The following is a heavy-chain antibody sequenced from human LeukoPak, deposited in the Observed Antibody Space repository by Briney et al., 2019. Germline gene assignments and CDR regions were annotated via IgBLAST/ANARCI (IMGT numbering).Heavy chain of an antibody. V-gene: IGHV3-23*01. Sequence: GGSLRLSCAASGFTFSSYAMSWVRQAPGKGLEWVSAISGSGGSPYYADSVKGRFTISRDNSKNTLYLQMNSLRAEDTAVYYCASPSGDTANYCYYYYMDVWGKGTTVTVSS. CDR3: ASPSGDTANYCYYYYMDV. J-gene: IGHJ6*03. CDR2: ISGSGGSP. CDR1: GFTFSSYA. D-gene: IGHD7-27*01.